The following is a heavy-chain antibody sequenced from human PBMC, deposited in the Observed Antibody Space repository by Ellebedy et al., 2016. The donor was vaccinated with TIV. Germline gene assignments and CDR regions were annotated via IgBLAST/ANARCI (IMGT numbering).Heavy chain of an antibody. V-gene: IGHV4-34*01. CDR2: INHNGIT. CDR3: ARGGTFSHGLWYFDY. Sequence: SETLSLTCAVYGASFSAYYWSWTRHPPGKGLEWIGEINHNGITNYNPSLKSRVTISVDTSKNQFSMNLNSVTAADTAAYYCARGGTFSHGLWYFDYWGQGTLVTVSS. J-gene: IGHJ4*02. D-gene: IGHD5-18*01. CDR1: GASFSAYY.